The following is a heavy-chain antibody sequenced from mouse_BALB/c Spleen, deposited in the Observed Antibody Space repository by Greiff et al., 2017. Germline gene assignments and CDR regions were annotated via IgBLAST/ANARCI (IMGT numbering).Heavy chain of an antibody. V-gene: IGHV3-6*02. D-gene: IGHD1-1*01. CDR3: ARDRNYGSSYEGYFDY. CDR1: GYSITSGYY. Sequence: EVQLQQSGPGLVKPSQSLSLTCSVTGYSITSGYYWNWIRQFPGNKLEWMGYISYDGSNNYNPSLKNRISITRDTSKNQFFLKLNSVTTEDTATYYCARDRNYGSSYEGYFDYWGQGTTLTVSS. J-gene: IGHJ2*01. CDR2: ISYDGSN.